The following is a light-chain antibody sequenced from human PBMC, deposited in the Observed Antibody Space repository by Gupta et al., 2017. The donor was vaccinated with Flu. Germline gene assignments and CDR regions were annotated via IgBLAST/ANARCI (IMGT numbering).Light chain of an antibody. V-gene: IGKV3-15*01. J-gene: IGKJ5*01. CDR2: AAS. CDR3: QQYNLWPPIT. Sequence: EILIPHSPATLSVSPGERATLSCRASESVKTNLAWYQQKPGQAPRLLINAASTRAPGIPARFSGSGSGTEFTLTIDSLQSEDFGLYYCQQYNLWPPITFGQGTRLEI. CDR1: ESVKTN.